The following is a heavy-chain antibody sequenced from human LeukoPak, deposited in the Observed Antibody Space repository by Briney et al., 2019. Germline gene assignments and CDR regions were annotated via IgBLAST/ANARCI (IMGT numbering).Heavy chain of an antibody. V-gene: IGHV3-7*01. CDR3: AGSSGWPFDY. D-gene: IGHD6-19*01. CDR1: GFTFSNYW. CDR2: IKEDGSQK. Sequence: GGSLRLSCAGTGFTFSNYWMNWVRQAPGKGLEWVANIKEDGSQKYYVDSVKGRFTISRDNAKNSVYLQMSSLRAEDTAVYYCAGSSGWPFDYWGQGTLVAVSS. J-gene: IGHJ4*02.